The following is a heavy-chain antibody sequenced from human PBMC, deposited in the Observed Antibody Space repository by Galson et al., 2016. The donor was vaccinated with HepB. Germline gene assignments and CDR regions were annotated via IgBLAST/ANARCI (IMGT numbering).Heavy chain of an antibody. J-gene: IGHJ4*02. CDR1: GFTFSTYS. D-gene: IGHD4-11*01. CDR3: ARNVPVTTYGY. V-gene: IGHV3-21*01. CDR2: IDSTSRWI. Sequence: SLRLSCAASGFTFSTYSMNWVRRAPGKGLEWVSSIDSTSRWIYYADSVRGRLTISRDSSTNTVYLQMNSLRAEDTAVYYCARNVPVTTYGYWGRGTLVAVSS.